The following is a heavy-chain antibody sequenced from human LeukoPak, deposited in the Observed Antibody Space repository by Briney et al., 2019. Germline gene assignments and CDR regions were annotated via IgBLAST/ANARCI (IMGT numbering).Heavy chain of an antibody. J-gene: IGHJ4*02. CDR2: INPNSGGT. CDR1: GYTFTGYY. CDR3: VRDKTYYDSSGYYFDY. Sequence: GPSVKVSCKASGYTFTGYYMHWVRQAPGQGLEKMGWINPNSGGTNYAQKFQGRVTMNRDTSISTAYMELSRLRSDDTAVYYCVRDKTYYDSSGYYFDYWGQGTLVTVSS. D-gene: IGHD3-22*01. V-gene: IGHV1-2*02.